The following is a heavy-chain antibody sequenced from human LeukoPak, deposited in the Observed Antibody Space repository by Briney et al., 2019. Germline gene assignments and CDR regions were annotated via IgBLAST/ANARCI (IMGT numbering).Heavy chain of an antibody. D-gene: IGHD3-22*01. CDR3: AREAYRYDSLTRPYYFDY. J-gene: IGHJ4*02. CDR1: GGSFSGYY. V-gene: IGHV4-4*07. Sequence: SETLSLTCAVYGGSFSGYYWSWIRQPAGKGLEWIGRIYTSGSTNYNPSLKSRVTTSVDTSKNQFSLKLSSVTAADTAVYYCAREAYRYDSLTRPYYFDYWGQGTLVTVSS. CDR2: IYTSGST.